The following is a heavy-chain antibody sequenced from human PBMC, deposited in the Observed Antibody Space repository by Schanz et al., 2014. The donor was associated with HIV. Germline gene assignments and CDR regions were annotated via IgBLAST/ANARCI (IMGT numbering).Heavy chain of an antibody. CDR3: ARRPKRWLDQVNSAGAFDV. CDR2: VSHSGSN. J-gene: IGHJ3*01. D-gene: IGHD5-12*01. CDR1: GGSFSGYY. V-gene: IGHV4-34*01. Sequence: QLYLQQWGSGLFKPAETLSLTCGVFGGSFSGYYWGWIRQSPEKGLEWIGEVSHSGSNNYNPSLKSRLSISLEPSKSQFSLKVKSVTAADTALYYCARRPKRWLDQVNSAGAFDVWGPGTLVTVSS.